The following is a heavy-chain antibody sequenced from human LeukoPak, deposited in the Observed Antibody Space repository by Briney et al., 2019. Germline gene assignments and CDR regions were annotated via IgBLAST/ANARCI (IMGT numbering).Heavy chain of an antibody. CDR2: IYTSGST. CDR3: ARDRDLAARYYYYYMDV. CDR1: GGSISSYY. V-gene: IGHV4-4*07. D-gene: IGHD6-6*01. J-gene: IGHJ6*03. Sequence: SETLSLTCTVSGGSISSYYWSWIRQPAGKGLEWIGRIYTSGSTNYNPSLKGRVTMSVDTSKNQFSLKLSSVTAADTAVYYCARDRDLAARYYYYYMDVWGKGTTVTVSS.